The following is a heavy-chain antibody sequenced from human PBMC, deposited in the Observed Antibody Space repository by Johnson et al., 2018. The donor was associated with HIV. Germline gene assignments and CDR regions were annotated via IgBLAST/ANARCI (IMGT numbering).Heavy chain of an antibody. V-gene: IGHV3-33*01. CDR3: ARDGYRYDTGVLGAFDI. D-gene: IGHD6-13*01. J-gene: IGHJ3*02. CDR2: IWYDGSNK. Sequence: QVQLVESGGGVVQPGRSLRLSCVASGFTFSTYGMHWVRQAPGKGLEWVAVIWYDGSNKYYADSVKGRFTISRDNSKNTLYLQMNSLRAEDTALYYCARDGYRYDTGVLGAFDIWGQGTMVTVSS. CDR1: GFTFSTYG.